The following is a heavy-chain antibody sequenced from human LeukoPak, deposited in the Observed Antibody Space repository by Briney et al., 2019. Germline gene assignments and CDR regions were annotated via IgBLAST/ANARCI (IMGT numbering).Heavy chain of an antibody. CDR2: ISSSSSYI. CDR3: AKGGPYGDYMWDY. Sequence: GGSLRLSCAASGFTFSSYSMNWVRQAPGKGLEWVSSISSSSSYIYYADSVKGRFTISRDNSKNTLYLQMDSLRAEDTAIYYCAKGGPYGDYMWDYWGQGTLVTVSS. D-gene: IGHD4-17*01. CDR1: GFTFSSYS. J-gene: IGHJ4*02. V-gene: IGHV3-21*04.